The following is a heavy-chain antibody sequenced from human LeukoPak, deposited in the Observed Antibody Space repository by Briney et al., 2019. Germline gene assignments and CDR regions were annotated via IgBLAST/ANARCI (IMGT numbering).Heavy chain of an antibody. CDR1: GFTFSDYY. D-gene: IGHD4-11*01. J-gene: IGHJ5*02. V-gene: IGHV3-11*01. CDR3: AKGDYSNPGWFDP. CDR2: ISSSGSTI. Sequence: PGGSLRLSCAASGFTFSDYYMSWIRQAPGKGLEWVSYISSSGSTIYYADSVKGRFTISRDNSKNTLYLQMNSLRAEDTAVYYCAKGDYSNPGWFDPWGQGTLVTVSS.